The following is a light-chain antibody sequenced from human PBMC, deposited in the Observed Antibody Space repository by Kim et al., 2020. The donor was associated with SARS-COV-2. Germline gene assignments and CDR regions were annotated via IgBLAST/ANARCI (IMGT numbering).Light chain of an antibody. CDR1: SLRTYS. CDR3: ASRDRNGQHLV. Sequence: SSELTQDPAVSVALGQAVRITCQGDSLRTYSATWYKQRPGQAPVLVIYANIHRPSDVPDRFSGSTSGNTASLTITGAQAEDGADYYCASRDRNGQHLVFGGGTQLTVL. V-gene: IGLV3-19*01. CDR2: ANI. J-gene: IGLJ3*02.